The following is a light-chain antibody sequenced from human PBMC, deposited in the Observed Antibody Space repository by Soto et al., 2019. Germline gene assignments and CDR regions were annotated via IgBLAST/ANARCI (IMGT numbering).Light chain of an antibody. Sequence: QSALTQPRSVSASPGQSVTISCTGTSSDVGDYDYVSWYQHHPGKAPKFMIYDVSKRPSGVPDRFSGSKSGNTASLTISGLQAEDEADYYCCSYAGSYTWVFGGGTKLTVL. CDR3: CSYAGSYTWV. V-gene: IGLV2-11*01. CDR2: DVS. CDR1: SSDVGDYDY. J-gene: IGLJ3*02.